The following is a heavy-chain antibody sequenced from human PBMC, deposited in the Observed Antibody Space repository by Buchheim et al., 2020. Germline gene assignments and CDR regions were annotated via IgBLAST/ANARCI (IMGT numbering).Heavy chain of an antibody. V-gene: IGHV4-34*01. CDR1: GGSFSGYY. Sequence: QVQLQQWGAGLLKPSETLSLTCAVYGGSFSGYYWSWIRQPPGKGLEWIGEINHSGSTNYNPSLKSRVTISVDTSKNQFSLKLSSVTAADTAVYYCAASPIVLMVYGLSYYYYGMDVWGQGNT. D-gene: IGHD2-8*01. CDR2: INHSGST. J-gene: IGHJ6*01. CDR3: AASPIVLMVYGLSYYYYGMDV.